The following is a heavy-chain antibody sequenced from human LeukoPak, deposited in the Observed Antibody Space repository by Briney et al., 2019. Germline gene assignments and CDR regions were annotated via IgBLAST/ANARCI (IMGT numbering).Heavy chain of an antibody. CDR2: TYYRSKWYN. D-gene: IGHD2-2*01. V-gene: IGHV6-1*01. CDR1: GDSVSSNSAA. J-gene: IGHJ4*02. CDR3: ARGYCSTYSCYHFDY. Sequence: PSQTLSLTCAISGDSVSSNSAAWNWIRQSPSRGLEWLGRTYYRSKWYNEYAVSVESRISINPDTSKNQFSLQLNSVTPEDAAVYYCARGYCSTYSCYHFDYWGQGTLVTVSS.